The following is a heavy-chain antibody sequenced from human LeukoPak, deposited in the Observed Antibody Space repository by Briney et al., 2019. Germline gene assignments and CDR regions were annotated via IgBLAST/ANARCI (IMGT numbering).Heavy chain of an antibody. CDR3: ARGTGTGWRFDF. CDR1: GFTFTTYG. CDR2: ISFSGSYI. V-gene: IGHV3-21*01. D-gene: IGHD3/OR15-3a*01. J-gene: IGHJ4*02. Sequence: GGSLRLSCAASGFTFTTYGFNWVRQAPGKGLEWVSSISFSGSYIYYADSVKGRFTISRDNAKNSVYLQMNSLRDDDTAVYYCARGTGTGWRFDFWGQGTLVTVPS.